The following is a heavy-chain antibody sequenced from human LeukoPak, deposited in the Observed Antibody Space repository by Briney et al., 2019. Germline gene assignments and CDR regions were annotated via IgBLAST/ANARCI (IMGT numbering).Heavy chain of an antibody. D-gene: IGHD2-2*01. Sequence: PGRSLRLSCTASGFTFGDCAMSWFRQAPGKGLEWVGFIRSKAYGGTTEYAASVKGRFTISRDDSKSIAYLQMNSLKTEDTAVYYCTRQYCSSTSCLGLVDYWGQGTLVTVSS. CDR1: GFTFGDCA. V-gene: IGHV3-49*03. CDR3: TRQYCSSTSCLGLVDY. CDR2: IRSKAYGGTT. J-gene: IGHJ4*02.